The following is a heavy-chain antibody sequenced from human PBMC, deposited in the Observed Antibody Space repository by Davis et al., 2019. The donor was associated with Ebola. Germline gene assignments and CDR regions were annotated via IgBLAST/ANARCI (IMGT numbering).Heavy chain of an antibody. CDR3: GRGTVVGATGVDY. CDR2: TSSSGSDM. J-gene: IGHJ4*02. CDR1: GFSFSNYN. Sequence: GGSLRLSCAASGFSFSNYNMNWVRQAPGKGLEWVSSTSSSGSDMYYADSLKGRFTISRDNAKNSLYLQMDSLRAEDTAVYYCGRGTVVGATGVDYWGQGTLVTVSS. V-gene: IGHV3-21*01. D-gene: IGHD1-26*01.